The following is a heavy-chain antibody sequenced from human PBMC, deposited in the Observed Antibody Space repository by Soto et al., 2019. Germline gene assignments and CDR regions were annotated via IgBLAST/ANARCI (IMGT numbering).Heavy chain of an antibody. J-gene: IGHJ6*03. CDR1: GFTFSSYG. D-gene: IGHD4-17*01. CDR3: ARETEDIVATANDYGDYSSYYYYMDV. CDR2: IWYDGSNK. Sequence: QVQLVESGGGVVQPGRSLRLSCAASGFTFSSYGMHWVRQAPGKGLEWVAVIWYDGSNKYYADSVKGRFTISRDNSKNTLYRQMNSLTAEDTAVYYCARETEDIVATANDYGDYSSYYYYMDVWGKGTTVTVSS. V-gene: IGHV3-33*01.